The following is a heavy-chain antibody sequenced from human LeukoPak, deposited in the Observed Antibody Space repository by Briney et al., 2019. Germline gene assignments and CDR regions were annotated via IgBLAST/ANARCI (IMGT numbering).Heavy chain of an antibody. CDR3: ARTPVLNYYGSGSYTYYYYYMDV. V-gene: IGHV1-8*01. CDR1: GYTFTSYD. J-gene: IGHJ6*03. D-gene: IGHD3-10*01. CDR2: MNPNSGNT. Sequence: ASVKVSCKASGYTFTSYDINWVRQATGQGLEWMGWMNPNSGNTGYAQKFQGRVTMTRNTSISTAYMELSSLRSEDTAVYYCARTPVLNYYGSGSYTYYYYYMDVWGKGTTVTVSS.